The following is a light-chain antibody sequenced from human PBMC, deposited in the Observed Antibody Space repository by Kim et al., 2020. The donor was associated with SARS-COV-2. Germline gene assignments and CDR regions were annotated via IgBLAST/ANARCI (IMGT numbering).Light chain of an antibody. J-gene: IGLJ2*01. CDR2: GKN. V-gene: IGLV3-19*01. Sequence: SSDLTQDPAVSVALGQTVRITCQGDSLRSYYASWYQQKPGQAPVLVIYGKNNRPSGIPDRFSGSSSGNTASLTITGAQAEDEADYYCNSRDSSGNHAVVF. CDR3: NSRDSSGNHAVV. CDR1: SLRSYY.